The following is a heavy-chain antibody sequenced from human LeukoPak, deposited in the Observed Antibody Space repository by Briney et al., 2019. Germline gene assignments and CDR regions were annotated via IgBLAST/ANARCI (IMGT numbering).Heavy chain of an antibody. J-gene: IGHJ4*02. V-gene: IGHV3-21*01. CDR1: GSSFSSYG. D-gene: IGHD1-1*01. Sequence: GGSLRLSCGDSGSSFSSYGMNWVRQAPGKDLEWVSSISSSSKYIYYADSVKGRFTISRDNAKNSLYLQMNGLRADDTAVYYCARSPQGTGSPADYWGQGTLVTVSS. CDR2: ISSSSKYI. CDR3: ARSPQGTGSPADY.